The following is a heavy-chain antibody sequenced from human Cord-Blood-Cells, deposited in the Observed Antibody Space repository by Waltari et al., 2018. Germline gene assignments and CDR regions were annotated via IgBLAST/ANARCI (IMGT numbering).Heavy chain of an antibody. CDR3: ARGGSYDFWSGYDEWFDP. CDR1: GFTFSSYW. Sequence: EVQLVESGGGLVQPGGSLRLSCAASGFTFSSYWMHWVRQAPGKGLVWVSRINSDGSSTSYADSVKGRFTISRDNAKNTLYLQMNSLRAEDTAVYYCARGGSYDFWSGYDEWFDPWGQGTLVTVSS. D-gene: IGHD3-3*01. V-gene: IGHV3-74*01. J-gene: IGHJ5*02. CDR2: INSDGSST.